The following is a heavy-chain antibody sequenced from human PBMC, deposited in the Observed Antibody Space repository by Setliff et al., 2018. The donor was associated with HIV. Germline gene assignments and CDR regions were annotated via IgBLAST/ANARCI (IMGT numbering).Heavy chain of an antibody. CDR2: MNPNSGNT. D-gene: IGHD3-3*01. V-gene: IGHV1-8*02. CDR1: GYTFTNYD. Sequence: GASVKVSCKASGYTFTNYDINWVRQATGQGLEWMGWMNPNSGNTGYAQKFQGRVSMTRDTSIGTAYMQLSGLRSEDTAVYYCARDFTGGDGYNFWDYWGQGTLVTVSS. J-gene: IGHJ4*02. CDR3: ARDFTGGDGYNFWDY.